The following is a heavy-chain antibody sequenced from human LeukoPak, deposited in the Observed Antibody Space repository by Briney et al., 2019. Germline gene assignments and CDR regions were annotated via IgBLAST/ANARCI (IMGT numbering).Heavy chain of an antibody. J-gene: IGHJ4*02. Sequence: SETLSLTCAVYGGSLRGYYWSWIRQPPAKGLEWIGEINHSGRTNYTPSLKSRVTISVDTSKNPFSLRLSSVTAADTAVYYCARGPNWNYYFDYWGQGALVTVSS. CDR1: GGSLRGYY. CDR3: ARGPNWNYYFDY. V-gene: IGHV4-34*01. D-gene: IGHD1-7*01. CDR2: INHSGRT.